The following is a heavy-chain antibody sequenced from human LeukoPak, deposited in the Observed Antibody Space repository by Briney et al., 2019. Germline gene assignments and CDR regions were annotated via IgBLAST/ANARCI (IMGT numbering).Heavy chain of an antibody. Sequence: GGSLRLSCAASGLTFSNYAMSWVRQAPGKGLECVSAISGSGAGTYYADSVTGRFTISRDNSKNTLYLQMNSLRAEDTAVYYCARDSCSGGSCFDGMDVWGQGTTVTVSS. CDR3: ARDSCSGGSCFDGMDV. CDR1: GLTFSNYA. J-gene: IGHJ6*02. CDR2: ISGSGAGT. V-gene: IGHV3-23*01. D-gene: IGHD2-15*01.